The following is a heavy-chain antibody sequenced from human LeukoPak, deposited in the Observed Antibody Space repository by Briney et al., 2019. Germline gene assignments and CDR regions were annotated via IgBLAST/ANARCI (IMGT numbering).Heavy chain of an antibody. CDR1: GASISPYY. CDR2: VFYNGRT. V-gene: IGHV4-59*08. CDR3: ASGNYYQDY. Sequence: PSETLSPTCSVSGASISPYYWVWIRRPPGRGLEWIGYVFYNGRTSYNPSLKSRVTISADTSKNQFSLKMNSVTAADTAVYYCASGNYYQDYWGQGTVVTVSP. J-gene: IGHJ4*02. D-gene: IGHD1-26*01.